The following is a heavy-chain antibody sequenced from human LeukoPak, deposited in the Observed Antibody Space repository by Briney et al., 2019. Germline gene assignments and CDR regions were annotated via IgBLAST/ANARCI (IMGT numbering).Heavy chain of an antibody. Sequence: GESLKISCKASGYTFTNYWIGWVRQMPGKGLEWIGTIYPGDSDTRYSPSFQGQVTISADKSISTAYLQWNSLKASDTAMYYCARLVAPRPVDYWGQGTLVTVSS. CDR1: GYTFTNYW. J-gene: IGHJ4*02. CDR3: ARLVAPRPVDY. CDR2: IYPGDSDT. D-gene: IGHD6-6*01. V-gene: IGHV5-51*01.